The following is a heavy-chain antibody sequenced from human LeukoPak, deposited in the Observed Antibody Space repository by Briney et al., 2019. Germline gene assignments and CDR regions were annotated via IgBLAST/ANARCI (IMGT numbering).Heavy chain of an antibody. CDR1: GGSISSYY. J-gene: IGHJ3*02. CDR2: IYTSGST. Sequence: PSETLSLTCTVSGGSISSYYWSWIRQPAGKGLERIGRIYTSGSTNYNPSLKSRVTMSVDTSKNQFSLKLSSVTAEDTAVYYCASNSGYGDDAFDIWGQGTMVTVSS. D-gene: IGHD3-22*01. V-gene: IGHV4-4*07. CDR3: ASNSGYGDDAFDI.